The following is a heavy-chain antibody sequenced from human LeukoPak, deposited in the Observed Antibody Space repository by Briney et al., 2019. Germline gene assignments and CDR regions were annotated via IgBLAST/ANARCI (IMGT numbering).Heavy chain of an antibody. J-gene: IGHJ4*02. CDR2: ISSSSSYI. CDR3: TRDQTPYY. Sequence: SGGSLRLSCAASGFTFSNYNMNWVRQAPGKGLEWVSSISSSSSYIYYADSVKGRFTISRDNAKNSLYLQMNSLKTEDTAVYYCTRDQTPYYWGQGTLVTVSS. V-gene: IGHV3-21*03. CDR1: GFTFSNYN.